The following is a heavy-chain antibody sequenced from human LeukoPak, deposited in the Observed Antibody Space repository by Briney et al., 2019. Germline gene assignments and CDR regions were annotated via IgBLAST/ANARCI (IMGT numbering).Heavy chain of an antibody. CDR2: IIPIFGTA. Sequence: ASVKVYCKASGGTFSSYAISWVRQAPGQGLEWMGRIIPIFGTANYAQKFQGRVTITADKSTSTAYMELSSLRSEDTAVYYCARDGGEYCSSTSCDPGYWGQGTLVTVSS. D-gene: IGHD2-2*01. J-gene: IGHJ4*02. CDR1: GGTFSSYA. V-gene: IGHV1-69*06. CDR3: ARDGGEYCSSTSCDPGY.